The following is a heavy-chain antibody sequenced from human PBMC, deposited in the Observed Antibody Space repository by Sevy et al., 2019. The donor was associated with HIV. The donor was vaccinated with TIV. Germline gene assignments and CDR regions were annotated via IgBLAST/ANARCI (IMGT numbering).Heavy chain of an antibody. CDR2: ISSSGSSI. J-gene: IGHJ5*02. CDR1: GFTFSRYD. Sequence: GGSLRLSCTASGFTFSRYDMNWVRQAPGKGLEWVSKISSSGSSIYYADSVKGRFTISRDNAKTSLNLQMNSMRAEDTDVYYCTRNGGAFDNGFDPWGQGTLVTVSS. V-gene: IGHV3-48*03. CDR3: TRNGGAFDNGFDP. D-gene: IGHD2-8*01.